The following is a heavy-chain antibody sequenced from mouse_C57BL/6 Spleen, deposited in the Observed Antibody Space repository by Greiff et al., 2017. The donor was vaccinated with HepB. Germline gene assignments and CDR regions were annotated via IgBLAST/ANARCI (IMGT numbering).Heavy chain of an antibody. CDR2: ISNGGGST. CDR1: GFTFSDYY. CDR3: ARLITGTDWYFDV. V-gene: IGHV5-12*01. D-gene: IGHD4-1*01. J-gene: IGHJ1*03. Sequence: EVKVVESGGGLVQPGGSLKLSCAASGFTFSDYYMYWVRQTPEKRLEWVAYISNGGGSTYYPDTVKGRFTISRDNAKNTLYLQMSRLKSEDTAMYYCARLITGTDWYFDVWGTGTTVTVSS.